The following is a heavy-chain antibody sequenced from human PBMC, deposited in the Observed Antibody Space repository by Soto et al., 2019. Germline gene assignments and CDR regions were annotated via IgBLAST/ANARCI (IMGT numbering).Heavy chain of an antibody. Sequence: QVQLQESGPGLVKPSETLSLTCTVSGGSISGYYWSWIRQPPGKGLEWIGYIYYSGRTNYNPSLKSRVTISVDTSKNQFSLKLSSVTAADTAVYYCARGGKSHGYGMDVWGQGTTVTVSS. CDR2: IYYSGRT. CDR3: ARGGKSHGYGMDV. J-gene: IGHJ6*02. CDR1: GGSISGYY. V-gene: IGHV4-59*01. D-gene: IGHD5-18*01.